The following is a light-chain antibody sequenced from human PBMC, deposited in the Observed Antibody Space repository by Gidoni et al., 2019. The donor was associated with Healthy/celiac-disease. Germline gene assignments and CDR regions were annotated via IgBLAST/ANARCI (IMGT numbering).Light chain of an antibody. V-gene: IGKV1-5*01. CDR1: QSISSW. Sequence: DIQMTQSPSTLSASVGDRVTITCRASQSISSWLAWYQQKPGKAPKLLIYDASSLESGVPSRFSGSGYGTEFTLTISSLQPEDCATYYCQQYNRYSRTCGQGTKVEIK. J-gene: IGKJ1*01. CDR3: QQYNRYSRT. CDR2: DAS.